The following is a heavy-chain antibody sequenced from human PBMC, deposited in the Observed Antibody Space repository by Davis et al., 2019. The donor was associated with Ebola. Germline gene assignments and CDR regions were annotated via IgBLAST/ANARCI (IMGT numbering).Heavy chain of an antibody. CDR2: IYPGDSDT. J-gene: IGHJ4*02. V-gene: IGHV5-51*01. CDR1: GYSSTSYW. D-gene: IGHD6-6*01. CDR3: ARHWRAPYSSSSGIDY. Sequence: PGGSLRLSCKGSGYSSTSYWIGWVRQMPGKGLEWMGIIYPGDSDTRYSPSFQGQVTISADKSISTAYLQWSSLKASDTAMYYCARHWRAPYSSSSGIDYWGQGTLVTVSS.